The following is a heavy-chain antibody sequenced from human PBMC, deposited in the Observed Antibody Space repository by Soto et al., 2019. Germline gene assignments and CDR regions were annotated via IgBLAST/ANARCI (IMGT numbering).Heavy chain of an antibody. CDR2: IIPIFGTA. CDR1: GGTFSSYA. Sequence: GASVKVSCKASGGTFSSYAISWVRQAPGQGLEWMGGIIPIFGTANYAQKFQGRVTITADESTSTAYMELSSLRYEDTAVYYCAAQSSTVTATGFDYWGQGTLVTVSS. J-gene: IGHJ4*02. CDR3: AAQSSTVTATGFDY. V-gene: IGHV1-69*13. D-gene: IGHD2-21*02.